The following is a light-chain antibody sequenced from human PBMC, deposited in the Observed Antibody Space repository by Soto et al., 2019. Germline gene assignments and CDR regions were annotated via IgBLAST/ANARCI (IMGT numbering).Light chain of an antibody. CDR3: AAWDDSLRGWV. CDR2: RDS. V-gene: IGLV1-47*01. J-gene: IGLJ3*02. Sequence: QSVLTQPPSASGTPGQRVTISCSESSSSIGSNYIYWYQQLPRTAPKLLIYRDSQRPSEVPDRFSGSKSGTSASLAISGRRSEDEADYFCAAWDDSLRGWVFGGGTKVTVL. CDR1: SSSIGSNY.